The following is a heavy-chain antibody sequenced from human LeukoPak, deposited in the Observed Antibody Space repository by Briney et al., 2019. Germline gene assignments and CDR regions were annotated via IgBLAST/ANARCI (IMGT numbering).Heavy chain of an antibody. CDR3: ALSLRFLEWFDAFDI. Sequence: SETLSLTCTVSGGSISSGSYYWSWIRQAAGKGLEWIGRIYTSGSTNYNPSLKSRVTMSVDTSKNQFSLKLSSVTAADTAVYYCALSLRFLEWFDAFDIWGQGTMVTVSS. CDR1: GGSISSGSYY. CDR2: IYTSGST. J-gene: IGHJ3*02. D-gene: IGHD3-3*01. V-gene: IGHV4-61*02.